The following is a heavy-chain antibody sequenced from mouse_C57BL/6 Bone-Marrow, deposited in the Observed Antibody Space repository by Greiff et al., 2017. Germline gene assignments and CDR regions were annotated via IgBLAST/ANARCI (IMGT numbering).Heavy chain of an antibody. CDR2: IDPENGDT. CDR3: TTEYCSDRAWFAY. D-gene: IGHD2-10*02. V-gene: IGHV14-4*01. Sequence: EVQLQQSGAELVRPGASVKLSCTASGFNIKDDYMHWVKQRPEQGLEWIGWIDPENGDTEYASKFQGKATITADTSSNTAYLQLSSLTSEGTAVYYCTTEYCSDRAWFAYWGQGTLVTVSA. J-gene: IGHJ3*01. CDR1: GFNIKDDY.